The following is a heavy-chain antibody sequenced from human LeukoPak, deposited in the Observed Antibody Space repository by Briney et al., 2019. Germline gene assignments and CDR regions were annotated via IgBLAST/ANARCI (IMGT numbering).Heavy chain of an antibody. V-gene: IGHV3-9*01. Sequence: GRSLRLSCAAYGFTFDDYAMHWVRQAPGKGLEWVSGISWNSGSIGYADSVKGRFTISRDNAKNSLYLQMNSLRAEDTALYYCAKAQYSSSPFDYWGQGTLVTVSS. CDR1: GFTFDDYA. J-gene: IGHJ4*02. CDR3: AKAQYSSSPFDY. D-gene: IGHD6-6*01. CDR2: ISWNSGSI.